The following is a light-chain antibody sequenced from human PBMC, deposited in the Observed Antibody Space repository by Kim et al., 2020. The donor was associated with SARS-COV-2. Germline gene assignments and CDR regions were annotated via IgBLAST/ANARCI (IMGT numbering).Light chain of an antibody. Sequence: ASVGERVTITCRASQSITNYLNWYQQRPGKAPKLLIFAAYSLQSGVPSRFSGSGSGTDFTVTISSLQPEDFATYYCQQSYKTPITFGRGTRLEIK. J-gene: IGKJ5*01. CDR2: AAY. CDR1: QSITNY. CDR3: QQSYKTPIT. V-gene: IGKV1-39*01.